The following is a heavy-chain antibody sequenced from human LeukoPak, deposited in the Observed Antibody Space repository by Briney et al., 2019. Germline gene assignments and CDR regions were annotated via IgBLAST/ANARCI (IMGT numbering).Heavy chain of an antibody. CDR2: INNDGTAT. CDR1: GYSFSNYA. J-gene: IGHJ4*02. V-gene: IGHV3-74*01. CDR3: ATVSEY. Sequence: PGGSLRLSCAASGYSFSNYAMSWVRQAPGKGLVWVSGINNDGTATYYADSVKGRFTISRDNAKNTVYLQMNGLRAEDTTVYYCATVSEYWGQGTLVTVSS.